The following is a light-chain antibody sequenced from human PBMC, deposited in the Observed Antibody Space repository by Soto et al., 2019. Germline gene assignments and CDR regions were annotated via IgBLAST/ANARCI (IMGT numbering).Light chain of an antibody. CDR2: DAS. V-gene: IGKV1-33*01. Sequence: DIQMTQSPSSLSASVGDRLAITCRASQDISNFLNWYQQTPGKXPKXXTYDASDLETGVPSRFSGSGSGTDVTFTISNVQPEDTATYYGQQYDTLPFTFGPGTKVDIK. CDR1: QDISNF. J-gene: IGKJ3*01. CDR3: QQYDTLPFT.